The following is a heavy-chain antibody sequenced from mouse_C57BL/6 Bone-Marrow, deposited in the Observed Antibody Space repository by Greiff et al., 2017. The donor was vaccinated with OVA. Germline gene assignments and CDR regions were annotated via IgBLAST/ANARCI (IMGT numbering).Heavy chain of an antibody. Sequence: QVQLQQSGPGLVQPSQSLSITCTVSGFSLTSYGVHWVRQSPGKGLEWLGVIWGGGSTDYNAAFISRLSISKDNSKSQVFFKMNRLQADDTAIYYCASHYYGSSHWYFDVWGTGTTVTVSS. CDR3: ASHYYGSSHWYFDV. V-gene: IGHV2-2*01. D-gene: IGHD1-1*01. J-gene: IGHJ1*03. CDR1: GFSLTSYG. CDR2: IWGGGST.